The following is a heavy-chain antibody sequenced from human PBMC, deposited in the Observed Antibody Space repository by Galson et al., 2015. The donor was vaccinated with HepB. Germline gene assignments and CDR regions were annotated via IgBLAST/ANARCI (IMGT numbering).Heavy chain of an antibody. CDR1: GAASGSTFSRHG. J-gene: IGHJ3*02. D-gene: IGHD2/OR15-2a*01. Sequence: SLRLSCAASGAASGSTFSRHGMHWVRQAPGKGLEWVALIWFDGTKNYHAEYLKGRFTISRDNSKNILYLQMNSLGAEDTAMYYCARYLGYYYGFDIWGQGTMVIVSA. CDR2: IWFDGTKN. V-gene: IGHV3-33*01. CDR3: ARYLGYYYGFDI.